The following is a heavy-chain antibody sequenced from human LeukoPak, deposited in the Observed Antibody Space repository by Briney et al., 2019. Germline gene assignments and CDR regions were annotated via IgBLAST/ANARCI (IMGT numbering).Heavy chain of an antibody. V-gene: IGHV4-39*07. D-gene: IGHD4-17*01. CDR1: GGSISSSSYY. CDR3: ARVGYGDYERSVEPDY. Sequence: SETLSLTCTVSGGSISSSSYYWGWIRQPPGKGLEWIGSIYYSGSTYYNPSLKSRVTISVDTSKNQLSLKLSSVTAADTAVYYCARVGYGDYERSVEPDYWGQGTLVTVSS. J-gene: IGHJ4*02. CDR2: IYYSGST.